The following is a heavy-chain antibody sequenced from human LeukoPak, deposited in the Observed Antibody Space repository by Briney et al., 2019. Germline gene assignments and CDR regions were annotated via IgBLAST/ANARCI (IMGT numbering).Heavy chain of an antibody. Sequence: GESLKISCQGSGYTFSSYWIGWVRQLPGKGLEWMGIIYPGDSDTRYSPSLQGQVTISVDTSIGTAYLQWSSLKASDTAIYYCARQNDFRLDYWGQGTLVTVSS. CDR3: ARQNDFRLDY. CDR2: IYPGDSDT. J-gene: IGHJ4*02. D-gene: IGHD3-3*01. CDR1: GYTFSSYW. V-gene: IGHV5-51*01.